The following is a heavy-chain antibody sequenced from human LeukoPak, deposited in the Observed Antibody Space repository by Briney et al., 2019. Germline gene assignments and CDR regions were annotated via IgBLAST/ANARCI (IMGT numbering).Heavy chain of an antibody. D-gene: IGHD3-22*01. CDR3: ARVGNYYDSSGYYCFDY. Sequence: SETLSLTCTVSGGSISIYYWSWIRQPAGKGLEWIGRIYTSGSTNYNPSLKSRVTMSVDTSKNQFSLKLSSVTAADTAVYYCARVGNYYDSSGYYCFDYWGQGTLVTVSS. CDR1: GGSISIYY. CDR2: IYTSGST. J-gene: IGHJ4*02. V-gene: IGHV4-4*07.